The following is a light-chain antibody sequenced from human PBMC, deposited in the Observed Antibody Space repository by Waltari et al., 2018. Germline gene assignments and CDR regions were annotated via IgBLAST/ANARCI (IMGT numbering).Light chain of an antibody. Sequence: EIVLTQSPGTLSLSTGERATFSCWATQSVSSGSLAWYQQKPGQAPRLLIHGASSRATGGPDRFSGSGSVTDFTLIINRLEAEDFAVYYCQQYGDLPLTFGQGTRLEIK. V-gene: IGKV3-20*01. CDR3: QQYGDLPLT. J-gene: IGKJ5*01. CDR1: QSVSSGS. CDR2: GAS.